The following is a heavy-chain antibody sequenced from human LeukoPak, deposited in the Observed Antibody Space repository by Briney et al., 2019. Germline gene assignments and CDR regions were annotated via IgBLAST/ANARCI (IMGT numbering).Heavy chain of an antibody. V-gene: IGHV1-46*01. Sequence: ASVTVSCTASGYTFTSYYMHWVRQAPGPGIEWMGIINPSGGSTSYAQKFQGRVTMTRDTSTSTVYMELSSLRSEDTAVYYCARVYYDSSGYFYFDYWGQGTLVTVSS. CDR3: ARVYYDSSGYFYFDY. J-gene: IGHJ4*02. CDR1: GYTFTSYY. D-gene: IGHD3-22*01. CDR2: INPSGGST.